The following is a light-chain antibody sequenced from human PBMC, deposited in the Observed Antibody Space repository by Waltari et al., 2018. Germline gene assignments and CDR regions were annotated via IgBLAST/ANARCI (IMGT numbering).Light chain of an antibody. V-gene: IGLV1-40*01. CDR1: SPTTGAGVA. CDR2: GNN. Sequence: QSVLTQPPAVSGAPGQRVTIPCTGTSPTTGAGVALHWYQQLPGTAPKPLIYGNNNRPSGVPDRFSGSKSGTSASLAITGLQAEDEADYYCQSYGSDWVFGGGTKLTVL. CDR3: QSYGSDWV. J-gene: IGLJ3*02.